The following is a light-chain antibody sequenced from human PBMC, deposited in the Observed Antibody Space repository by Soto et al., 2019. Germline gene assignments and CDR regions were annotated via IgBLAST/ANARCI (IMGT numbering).Light chain of an antibody. V-gene: IGLV2-23*02. CDR3: CSYAGSSILV. Sequence: QSVLTQPASVSGSPGQSITISCTGTSSDVGSYNLASWYQQHPGKAPKLMIYEVSKRPSGVSNRFSGSKSGNTASLTISGLQAEDEADYYCCSYAGSSILVFGGGTKLTVL. J-gene: IGLJ2*01. CDR1: SSDVGSYNL. CDR2: EVS.